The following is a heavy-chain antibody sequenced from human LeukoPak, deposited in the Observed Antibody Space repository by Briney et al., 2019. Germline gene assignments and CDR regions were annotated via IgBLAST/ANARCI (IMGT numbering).Heavy chain of an antibody. CDR2: IHSDGSST. V-gene: IGHV3-74*01. J-gene: IGHJ3*02. CDR1: GFTFSNYW. CDR3: ARGNAHAFDI. D-gene: IGHD1-1*01. Sequence: GGSLRLSGAASGFTFSNYWMHWVLQAPGKGLVWVSRIHSDGSSTTSADSVKGRFTISRDNAENTLYLQMNSLRAEDTAVYFCARGNAHAFDIWGQGTMVTVSS.